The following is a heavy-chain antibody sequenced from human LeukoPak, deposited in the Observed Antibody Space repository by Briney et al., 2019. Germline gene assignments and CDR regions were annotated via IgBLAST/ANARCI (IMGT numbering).Heavy chain of an antibody. D-gene: IGHD3-3*01. CDR2: IRSKAYGGTT. V-gene: IGHV3-49*04. J-gene: IGHJ4*02. CDR1: GFTFSSYA. Sequence: GVLRLSCAASGFTFSSYAMSWVRQAPGKGLGWVGFIRSKAYGGTTEYAASVKGRFTISRDDSKSIAYLQMNSLKTEDTAVYYCTRGSIFGVVIIYFDYWGQGTLVTVSS. CDR3: TRGSIFGVVIIYFDY.